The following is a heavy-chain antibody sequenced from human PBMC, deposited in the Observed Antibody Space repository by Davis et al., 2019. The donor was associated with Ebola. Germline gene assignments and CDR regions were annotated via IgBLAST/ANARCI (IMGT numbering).Heavy chain of an antibody. CDR1: GFSFSSYA. CDR3: ARSGLSFGVVKYHYGMDV. CDR2: ISGSGGTT. Sequence: GESLKISCAGSGFSFSSYAMTWVRQAPGKGLEWVSAISGSGGTTYYAGSVKGRFTVSRDNSKKTMYLQMNSLRAEDTTVYYCARSGLSFGVVKYHYGMDVWGKGTTVTVSS. D-gene: IGHD3-3*01. J-gene: IGHJ6*04. V-gene: IGHV3-23*01.